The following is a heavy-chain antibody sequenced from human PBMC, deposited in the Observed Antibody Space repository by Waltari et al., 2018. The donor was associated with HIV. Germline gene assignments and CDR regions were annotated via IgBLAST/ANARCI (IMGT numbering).Heavy chain of an antibody. CDR2: INHSGST. Sequence: QVQLQQWGAGLLKPSETLSLTCAVYGGSFSGYYWSWIRQPPGKGLEWIGEINHSGSTNDNPSLNSRVTIAVDTSKNQFSLKLSSVTAADTAVYYCARGERALSATYYYDSSGPVWFDPWGQGTLVTVSS. V-gene: IGHV4-34*01. D-gene: IGHD3-22*01. CDR3: ARGERALSATYYYDSSGPVWFDP. CDR1: GGSFSGYY. J-gene: IGHJ5*02.